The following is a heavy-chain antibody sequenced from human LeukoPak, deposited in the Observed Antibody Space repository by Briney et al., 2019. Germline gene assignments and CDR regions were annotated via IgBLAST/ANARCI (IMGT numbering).Heavy chain of an antibody. J-gene: IGHJ4*02. V-gene: IGHV1-18*01. CDR3: ATGHPYYDILTGPFDY. CDR1: GYTFTSYG. D-gene: IGHD3-9*01. CDR2: ISAYNGNT. Sequence: ASVTVSCKASGYTFTSYGISWVRPAPGQGLEWMGWISAYNGNTNYAQKLQGRVTMTTDTSTSTAYMELRSLRSDDTAVYYCATGHPYYDILTGPFDYWGQGTLVTVSS.